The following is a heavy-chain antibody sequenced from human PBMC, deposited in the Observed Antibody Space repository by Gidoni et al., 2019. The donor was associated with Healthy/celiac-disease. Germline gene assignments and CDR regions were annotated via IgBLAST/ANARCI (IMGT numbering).Heavy chain of an antibody. J-gene: IGHJ4*02. CDR3: AGEFGLRGWSRYSGYDYAYFDY. D-gene: IGHD5-12*01. CDR2: IYYSGST. CDR1: GGSISSSSYY. Sequence: QLQLQESGPGLVKPSETLSLTCTVSGGSISSSSYYWGWIRQPPGKGLEWIGSIYYSGSTYYNPSLKSRVTISVDTSKNQFSLKLSSVTAADTAVYYCAGEFGLRGWSRYSGYDYAYFDYWGQGTLVTVSS. V-gene: IGHV4-39*01.